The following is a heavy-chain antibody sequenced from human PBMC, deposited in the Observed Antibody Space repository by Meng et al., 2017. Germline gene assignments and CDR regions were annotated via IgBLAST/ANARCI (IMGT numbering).Heavy chain of an antibody. Sequence: GGSLRLSCAASGFTFSSYAMHWVRQAPGKGLEWVAVISYDGSNKYYADSVKVRFTISRDNSKNTLYLQMNSLRAEDTAVYYCARENGADYYDSSGSPKHGMDVWGQGTTVTVSS. V-gene: IGHV3-30*01. CDR2: ISYDGSNK. J-gene: IGHJ6*02. CDR1: GFTFSSYA. D-gene: IGHD3-22*01. CDR3: ARENGADYYDSSGSPKHGMDV.